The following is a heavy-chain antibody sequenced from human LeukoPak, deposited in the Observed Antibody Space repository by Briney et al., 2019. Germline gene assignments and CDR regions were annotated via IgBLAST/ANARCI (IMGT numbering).Heavy chain of an antibody. CDR1: GGSISSGDYY. V-gene: IGHV4-30-4*08. Sequence: PSETLSLTCTVSGGSISSGDYYWSWIRQPPGKGLEWIGYIYYSGSTYYNPSLKSRVTISVDTSKNQFSLKVRSVTASDTAVYFCARVRGRDGYFDYWGQGALVTVSS. D-gene: IGHD2-8*01. J-gene: IGHJ4*02. CDR3: ARVRGRDGYFDY. CDR2: IYYSGST.